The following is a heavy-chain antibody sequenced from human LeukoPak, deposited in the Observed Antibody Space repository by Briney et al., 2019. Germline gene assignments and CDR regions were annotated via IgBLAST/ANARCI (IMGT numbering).Heavy chain of an antibody. CDR2: IIPIFGTA. CDR3: ARDLTIFGVVITPFDP. D-gene: IGHD3-3*01. V-gene: IGHV1-69*01. Sequence: SVKVSCKASGGTFSSYAISRVRQAPGQGLEWMGGIIPIFGTANYAQKFQGRVTITADESTSTAYMELSSLRSEDTAVYYCARDLTIFGVVITPFDPRGQGTLVTVSS. J-gene: IGHJ5*02. CDR1: GGTFSSYA.